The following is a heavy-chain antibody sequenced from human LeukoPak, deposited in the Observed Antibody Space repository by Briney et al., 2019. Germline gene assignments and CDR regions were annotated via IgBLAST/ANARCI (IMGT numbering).Heavy chain of an antibody. CDR3: ARRGSGWFWGYFDY. CDR1: GFTFSSYW. CDR2: INQDGSEK. Sequence: PGGSLRLSCAASGFTFSSYWMSWVRQAPGKGLEWVANINQDGSEKYYVDSVKGRFTISRDNAKNSLYLQMNSLRAEDTAVYYCARRGSGWFWGYFDYWGQGTLVTVSS. D-gene: IGHD6-19*01. J-gene: IGHJ4*02. V-gene: IGHV3-7*01.